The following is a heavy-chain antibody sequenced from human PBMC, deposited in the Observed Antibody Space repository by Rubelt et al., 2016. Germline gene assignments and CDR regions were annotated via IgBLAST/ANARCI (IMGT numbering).Heavy chain of an antibody. J-gene: IGHJ4*02. V-gene: IGHV4-34*10. CDR3: ARRRGYSFDY. D-gene: IGHD5-18*01. Sequence: QLQLQESGPGLLKPSATLSLTCAVYGGSFSGYYWSWIRQPPGKGLEWIGEINHSGSTNYNPSLKSRVTISVDTSKNQFSLKLSSVTAADTAVYYCARRRGYSFDYWGQGTLVTVSS. CDR2: INHSGST. CDR1: GGSFSGYY.